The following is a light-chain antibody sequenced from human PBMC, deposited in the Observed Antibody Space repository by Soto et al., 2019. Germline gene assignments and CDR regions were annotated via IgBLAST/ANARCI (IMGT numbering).Light chain of an antibody. J-gene: IGKJ2*01. V-gene: IGKV4-1*01. Sequence: DIVMTQSPDSLAVSLGERATINCKSSQSVLYSSNNKNYLAWYQQKPGQPPKLLIYWASTRESGVPDRFSGSGSGTQSSLTISSLQAEDVAFYYCQQFYSTPPTFGQGTKLEIK. CDR1: QSVLYSSNNKNY. CDR2: WAS. CDR3: QQFYSTPPT.